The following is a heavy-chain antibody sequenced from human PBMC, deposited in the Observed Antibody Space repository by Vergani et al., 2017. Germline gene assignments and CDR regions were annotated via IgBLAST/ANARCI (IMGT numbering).Heavy chain of an antibody. V-gene: IGHV3-30*02. D-gene: IGHD3-16*01. CDR2: IQFDGSNQ. J-gene: IGHJ4*02. Sequence: QVQLVESGGGVVQRGGSLSLSCATSGFTLSNYDMQWIRQGPGKGLEFVAFIQFDGSNQYYADSVKGRFTLSRDFSKNTLYLQMNSLRTDDTATYYCAKHFRGWGSDYGGQGTQVIVSS. CDR3: AKHFRGWGSDY. CDR1: GFTLSNYD.